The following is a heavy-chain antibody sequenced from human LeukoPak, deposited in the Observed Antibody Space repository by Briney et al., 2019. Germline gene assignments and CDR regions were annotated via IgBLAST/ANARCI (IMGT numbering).Heavy chain of an antibody. CDR1: GFTFSSYN. CDR2: ITSTGSYT. Sequence: GGSLRLSCAASGFTFSSYNMNWVRQAPGKGLEWVSSITSTGSYTFYADSVKGRFTISRDNAKNSLYLQMNSLRAEDTAIYYCARDPYSGSYGDSYYYYMDVWGKGTTVTVSS. D-gene: IGHD1-26*01. V-gene: IGHV3-21*01. J-gene: IGHJ6*03. CDR3: ARDPYSGSYGDSYYYYMDV.